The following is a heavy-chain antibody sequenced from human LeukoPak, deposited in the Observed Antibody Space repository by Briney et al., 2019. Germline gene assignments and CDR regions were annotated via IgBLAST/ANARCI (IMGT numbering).Heavy chain of an antibody. D-gene: IGHD3/OR15-3a*01. V-gene: IGHV3-23*01. Sequence: GGSLRLSCAASGFTFSSYAMSWVRQAPGKGLEWVSAITASGDSTYYADSVRGRFTISRDNSKSTLYLQMNSPRADDTAVYYCAKSDHGFWTGYKKWGQGTLVTVSS. CDR3: AKSDHGFWTGYKK. J-gene: IGHJ4*02. CDR2: ITASGDST. CDR1: GFTFSSYA.